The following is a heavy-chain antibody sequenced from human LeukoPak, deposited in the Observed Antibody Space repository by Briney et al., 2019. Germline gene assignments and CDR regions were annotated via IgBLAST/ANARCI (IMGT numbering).Heavy chain of an antibody. CDR3: ARENGQQLAIDY. V-gene: IGHV3-21*05. Sequence: GGSLRLSCAASGFTFSRYAMNWVRQAPGKGLEWVSYINTDSSDIHYADSVKGRFTISRDNARNTLYLQMNSLRAEDTAVYYCARENGQQLAIDYWGQGTLVTVSS. J-gene: IGHJ4*02. CDR2: INTDSSDI. D-gene: IGHD6-13*01. CDR1: GFTFSRYA.